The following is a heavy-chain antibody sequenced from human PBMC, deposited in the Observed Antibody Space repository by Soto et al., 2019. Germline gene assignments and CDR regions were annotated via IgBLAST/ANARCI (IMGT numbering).Heavy chain of an antibody. D-gene: IGHD1-1*01. CDR1: GFTFSSYA. Sequence: QVQLVESGGGVVQPGRSLRLSCAASGFTFSSYAMHWLRQAPGKGLEWVAVISYDGSNKYYADSVKGRFTISRDNSKNTLYLQMNSLRAEDTAVYYCARQRSIRSWKYNWFDPWGQGTLVTVSS. CDR2: ISYDGSNK. CDR3: ARQRSIRSWKYNWFDP. V-gene: IGHV3-30-3*01. J-gene: IGHJ5*02.